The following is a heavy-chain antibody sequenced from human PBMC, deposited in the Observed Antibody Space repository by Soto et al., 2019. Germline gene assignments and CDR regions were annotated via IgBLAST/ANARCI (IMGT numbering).Heavy chain of an antibody. V-gene: IGHV3-64D*06. J-gene: IGHJ4*02. CDR2: INYNGGTT. CDR1: GFPFSNHA. D-gene: IGHD6-6*01. Sequence: GGSLRLSCSASGFPFSNHAMHWVRQAPGKGLEYVSAINYNGGTTYYVDSVRGRFTISRDNSKNTLYLQMSSLKVEDTAMYHCVTWGGIEARNLDHWGQGTLVTVSS. CDR3: VTWGGIEARNLDH.